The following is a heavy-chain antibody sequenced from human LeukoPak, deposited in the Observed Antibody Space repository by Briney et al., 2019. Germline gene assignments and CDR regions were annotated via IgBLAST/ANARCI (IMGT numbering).Heavy chain of an antibody. V-gene: IGHV3-30-3*01. CDR3: ARTSPTILEPVNAFHI. J-gene: IGHJ3*02. D-gene: IGHD2-2*02. CDR2: VSYDGTTK. CDR1: GFTFSSYA. Sequence: PGGSLRLSCAASGFTFSSYAMHWVRQAPGKGLEWVAVVSYDGTTKYYADSVKGRFTISRDNSKNTLYLQMNSLRAEDTAVYYCARTSPTILEPVNAFHIWGQGTMVTVSS.